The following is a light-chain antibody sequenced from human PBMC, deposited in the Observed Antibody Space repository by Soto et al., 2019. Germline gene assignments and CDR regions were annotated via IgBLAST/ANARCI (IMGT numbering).Light chain of an antibody. J-gene: IGKJ1*01. CDR3: QQYNSYQT. CDR2: KAS. V-gene: IGKV1-5*03. Sequence: DIQMTQSPSTLSASVGDRVTITCRASQSISSWLAWYQQKPGKAPKLLIYKASSLESGVPSRCSGSGSGTEFTLTISILQPDYFAAYYCQQYNSYQTFVPVTKVEIE. CDR1: QSISSW.